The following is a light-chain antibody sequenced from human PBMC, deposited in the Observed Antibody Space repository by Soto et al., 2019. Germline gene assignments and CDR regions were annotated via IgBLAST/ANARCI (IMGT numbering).Light chain of an antibody. V-gene: IGKV3-11*01. CDR2: DTF. Sequence: EVVLTQSPATLSLSPGERATLSCRASQNVHNYLAWYQQKPGQPPRLLIYDTFNRATGVPARFSGSGSGTDFTLTISSLEAEDFAVYYCQQRYAWPPLTFGHGTRLEIK. J-gene: IGKJ5*01. CDR3: QQRYAWPPLT. CDR1: QNVHNY.